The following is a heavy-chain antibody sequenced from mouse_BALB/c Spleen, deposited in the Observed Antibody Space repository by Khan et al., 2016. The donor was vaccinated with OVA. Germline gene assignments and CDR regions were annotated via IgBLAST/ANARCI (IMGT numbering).Heavy chain of an antibody. V-gene: IGHV3-8*02. D-gene: IGHD2-14*01. CDR1: GDSITSGY. CDR3: ARSAYRYAFAY. Sequence: VQLKQSGPSLVKPSQTLSLTCSVTGDSITSGYWSWIRKFPGNKLECMGYMIYTGYTAYNPSLKSRLAITRHTSKNQYYLQLNSVTTEDTATYDCARSAYRYAFAYWGEGTLVTVSA. J-gene: IGHJ3*01. CDR2: MIYTGYT.